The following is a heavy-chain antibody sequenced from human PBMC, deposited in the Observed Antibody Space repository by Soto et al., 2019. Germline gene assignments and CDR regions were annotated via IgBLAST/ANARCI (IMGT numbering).Heavy chain of an antibody. V-gene: IGHV4-31*03. CDR1: GGSISSGGYY. D-gene: IGHD3-22*01. Sequence: PSGTLSLTCPFSGGSISSGGYYWSWIRQHPGKGPEGIGYIYYSGSTYYNPSLKSRVTISVDTSKNQFSLKLSSVTAADTAVYYCARVAVLYYDSSGYYSGYYYYYGMDVWGQGTTVTVSS. CDR3: ARVAVLYYDSSGYYSGYYYYYGMDV. CDR2: IYYSGST. J-gene: IGHJ6*02.